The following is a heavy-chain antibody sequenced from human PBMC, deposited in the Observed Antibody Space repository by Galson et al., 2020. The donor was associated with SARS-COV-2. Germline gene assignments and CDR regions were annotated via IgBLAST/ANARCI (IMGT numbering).Heavy chain of an antibody. V-gene: IGHV3-33*01. Sequence: GESLKISCAASGFTFSSYGMHWVRQAPGKGLEWVAVIWYDGSNKYYVDSVKGRFTISRDNSKNTLYLQMNSLRAEDTAVYYCAGEVSIYYGMDVWGQGTTVTVSS. CDR3: AGEVSIYYGMDV. CDR1: GFTFSSYG. J-gene: IGHJ6*02. CDR2: IWYDGSNK. D-gene: IGHD3-3*02.